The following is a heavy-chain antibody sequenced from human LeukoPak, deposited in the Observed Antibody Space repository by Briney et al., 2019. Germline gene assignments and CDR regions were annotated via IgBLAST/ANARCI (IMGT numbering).Heavy chain of an antibody. CDR3: ARLWDSTGLYFYYYMDV. CDR2: YHIGNT. J-gene: IGHJ6*03. V-gene: IGHV4-39*01. D-gene: IGHD6-19*01. Sequence: PSETLSLTCTVSGVSIRGDTYYWGWIRQPPGKGLEWIGNYHIGNTYYNPSLKSRVTISEDTSKNQFSLRVNSVTAADMAVYYCARLWDSTGLYFYYYMDVWGEGTTVTVSS. CDR1: GVSIRGDTYY.